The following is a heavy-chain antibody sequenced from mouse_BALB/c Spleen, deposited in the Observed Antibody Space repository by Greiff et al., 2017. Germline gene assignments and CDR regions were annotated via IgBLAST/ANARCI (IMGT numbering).Heavy chain of an antibody. CDR1: GFTFSSYA. V-gene: IGHV5-6-5*01. CDR3: ARDDDYDGDYYAMDY. Sequence: EVQLVESGGGLVKPGGSLKLSCAASGFTFSSYAMSWVRQTPEKRREWVASISSGGSNYYPDSVKGRCTISRDNARNILYLQMSSLRSEDTAMYYCARDDDYDGDYYAMDYWGQGTSVTVSS. D-gene: IGHD2-4*01. CDR2: ISSGGSN. J-gene: IGHJ4*01.